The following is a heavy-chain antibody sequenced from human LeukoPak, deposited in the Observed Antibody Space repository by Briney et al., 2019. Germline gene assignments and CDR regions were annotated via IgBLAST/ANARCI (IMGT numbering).Heavy chain of an antibody. V-gene: IGHV4-39*07. CDR3: ASGAYSYYYMDV. D-gene: IGHD4-11*01. J-gene: IGHJ6*03. CDR1: SGSISTSNFY. CDR2: IFYSGST. Sequence: AETLSLTCTVSSGSISTSNFYWGWVRQPPGKDLVRIGNIFYSGSTYYIPSLKSRVTISVDTSKNQFSLKLSSVTAADTAIYYCASGAYSYYYMDVWGKGTTVTISS.